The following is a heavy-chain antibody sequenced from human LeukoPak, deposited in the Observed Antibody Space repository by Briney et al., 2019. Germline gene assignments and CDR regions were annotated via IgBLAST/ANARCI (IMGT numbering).Heavy chain of an antibody. D-gene: IGHD2-15*01. J-gene: IGHJ6*02. Sequence: AGGSLRLSCAASGFTFSSYSMNWVHQAPGKGLEWVSSISSSSSYIYYADSVKGRFTISRDNAKNSLYLQMNSLRAEDTAVYYCARGCSGGRCYYGMDVWGQGTTVIVSS. CDR1: GFTFSSYS. V-gene: IGHV3-21*01. CDR3: ARGCSGGRCYYGMDV. CDR2: ISSSSSYI.